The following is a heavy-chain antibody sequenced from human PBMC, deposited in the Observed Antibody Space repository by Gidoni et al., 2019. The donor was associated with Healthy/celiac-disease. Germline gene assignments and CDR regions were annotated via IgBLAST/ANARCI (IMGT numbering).Heavy chain of an antibody. V-gene: IGHV4-34*01. J-gene: IGHJ5*02. CDR3: ARFAQQQLGTFDP. Sequence: QVQLQQWCAGLLKPSETLPPTCAVYGGSFSGYYWSWLRQPPGKGLEWIGEINHSGSTNYNPSLKSRVTISVDTSKNQFSLKLSSVTAADTAVYYCARFAQQQLGTFDPWGQGTLVTVSS. CDR1: GGSFSGYY. D-gene: IGHD6-13*01. CDR2: INHSGST.